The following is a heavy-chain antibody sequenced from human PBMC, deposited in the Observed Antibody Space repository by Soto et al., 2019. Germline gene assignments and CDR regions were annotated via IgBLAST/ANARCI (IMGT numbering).Heavy chain of an antibody. D-gene: IGHD3-3*01. Sequence: SQTLSLTCAISGDSVSSNSAAWNWIRQSPSRGLEWLGRTYYRSKWYNDYAVSVKSRITINPDTSKNQFSLQLNSVSPEDTAVYYCARNANITNFGVVDYYGMDVWGQGTTVTVSS. CDR3: ARNANITNFGVVDYYGMDV. V-gene: IGHV6-1*01. J-gene: IGHJ6*02. CDR1: GDSVSSNSAA. CDR2: TYYRSKWYN.